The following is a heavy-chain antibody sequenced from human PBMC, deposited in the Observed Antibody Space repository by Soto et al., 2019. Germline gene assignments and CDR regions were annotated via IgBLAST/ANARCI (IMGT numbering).Heavy chain of an antibody. CDR2: ILHSGSS. Sequence: SETLSLTCTVSGDSISSSSFFWGWVRQPPGTGLEWIGSILHSGSSHHNPSLKSRVTISVDASKNQVSLKMNSVTAADTAVYYCARVVTTVTYYYIDVRGKGTTVTVSS. CDR1: GDSISSSSFF. V-gene: IGHV4-39*01. J-gene: IGHJ6*03. D-gene: IGHD4-17*01. CDR3: ARVVTTVTYYYIDV.